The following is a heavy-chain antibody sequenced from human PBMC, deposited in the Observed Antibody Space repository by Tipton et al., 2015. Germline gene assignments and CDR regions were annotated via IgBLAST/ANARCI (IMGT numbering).Heavy chain of an antibody. Sequence: PLRLSCAASGFTFSSYTMGWVRQAPGKGLQWVSSISSGGIYINYADSVKGRFTISRDNAKNSLYLQMNSLRAEDTAVYYCARDVDDEFWSNLRLAGGSLACWGQGTLATVSA. D-gene: IGHD3-3*01. CDR1: GFTFSSYT. CDR2: ISSGGIYI. V-gene: IGHV3-21*04. J-gene: IGHJ4*02. CDR3: ARDVDDEFWSNLRLAGGSLAC.